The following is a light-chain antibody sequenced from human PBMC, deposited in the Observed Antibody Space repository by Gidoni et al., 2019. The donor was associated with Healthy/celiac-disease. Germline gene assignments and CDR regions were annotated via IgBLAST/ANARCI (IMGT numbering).Light chain of an antibody. V-gene: IGKV1-9*01. CDR1: QGISSY. CDR3: QQLNSYPPYT. J-gene: IGKJ2*01. CDR2: AAS. Sequence: DIQLTQSPSFLSASVGDRVTITCRASQGISSYLAWYQQKPGKAPKLPIYAASTLQSGVPSRFSGSGSGTEFTLTISSLQPEDFATYYCQQLNSYPPYTFGQXTKLEIK.